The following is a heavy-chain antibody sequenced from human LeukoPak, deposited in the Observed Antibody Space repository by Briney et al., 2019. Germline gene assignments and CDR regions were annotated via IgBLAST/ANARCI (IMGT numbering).Heavy chain of an antibody. D-gene: IGHD6-19*01. CDR3: ARGSIAVPGISAFDI. CDR1: GGSISTYY. V-gene: IGHV4-59*01. J-gene: IGHJ3*02. CDR2: IYYSGST. Sequence: SETLSLTCTVSGGSISTYYWSWIRQPPGRGLEWIGHIYYSGSTSYNPSLKSRVAISVDTSKNRFSLKLSSVTAADTAVYYCARGSIAVPGISAFDIWGQGTMVTVSS.